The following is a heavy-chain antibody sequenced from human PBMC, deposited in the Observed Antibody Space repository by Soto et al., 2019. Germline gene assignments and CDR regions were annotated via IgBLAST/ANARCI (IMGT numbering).Heavy chain of an antibody. D-gene: IGHD3-22*01. CDR1: SGSITNNNW. CDR2: IYHSGST. J-gene: IGHJ4*02. Sequence: SETLSLTCAVSSGSITNNNWWSWVRQPPGKGLEWIGEIYHSGSTNYNPSLKSRVTISVDKSKNQFSLELSSVTAADTAVYYCAKPISGYYAPSDHWGQGTQVTVSS. CDR3: AKPISGYYAPSDH. V-gene: IGHV4-4*02.